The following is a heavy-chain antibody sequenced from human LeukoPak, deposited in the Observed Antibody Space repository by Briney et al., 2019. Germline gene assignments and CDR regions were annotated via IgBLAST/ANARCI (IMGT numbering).Heavy chain of an antibody. CDR3: AKGDSGSHFDF. J-gene: IGHJ4*02. V-gene: IGHV3-30*02. D-gene: IGHD3-10*01. CDR1: GFSFSSYG. CDR2: IRYDGTNR. Sequence: TGGSLRLSCAASGFSFSSYGIHWVRQAPGKGLEWVAFIRYDGTNRYYADSVKGRSSISRDNSKNTLSLQMNSVRADDTAVYYCAKGDSGSHFDFWGQGTLVTVSS.